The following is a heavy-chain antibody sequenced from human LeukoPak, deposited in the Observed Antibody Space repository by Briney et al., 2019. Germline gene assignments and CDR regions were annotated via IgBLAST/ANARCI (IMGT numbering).Heavy chain of an antibody. D-gene: IGHD6-19*01. CDR2: ISYSGSTL. Sequence: TGGSLRLSCAASGFTFSDYYMSWIRQAPGKGLEWVSYISYSGSTLYYADSVKGRFTMSRDNAENSVYLQMNSLRPGDTAVYYCTRDAALVPGKNFWGQGTLVAVSS. V-gene: IGHV3-11*04. CDR3: TRDAALVPGKNF. CDR1: GFTFSDYY. J-gene: IGHJ4*02.